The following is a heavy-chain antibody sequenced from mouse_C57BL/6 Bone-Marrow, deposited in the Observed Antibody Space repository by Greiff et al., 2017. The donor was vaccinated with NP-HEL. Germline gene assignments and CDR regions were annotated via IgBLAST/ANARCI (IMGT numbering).Heavy chain of an antibody. Sequence: QVHVKQPGTELVKPGASVKLSCKASGYTFTSYWMHWVKQRPGQGLEWIGNINPSNGGTNYNEKFKSKATLTVDKSSSTAYMQLSSLTSEDSAVYYCARSHYYGSSYDYFDYWGQGTTLTVSS. CDR1: GYTFTSYW. J-gene: IGHJ2*01. V-gene: IGHV1-53*01. D-gene: IGHD1-1*01. CDR2: INPSNGGT. CDR3: ARSHYYGSSYDYFDY.